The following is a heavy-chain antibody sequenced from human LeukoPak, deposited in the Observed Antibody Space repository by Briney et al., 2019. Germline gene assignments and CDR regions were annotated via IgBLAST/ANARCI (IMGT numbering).Heavy chain of an antibody. J-gene: IGHJ5*02. Sequence: GRSLRLSCAASGFTFDDYAMHWVRQAPGKGLEWVSGISWNSGSIGYADSVKGRFTISRDNAKSSLYLQMNSLRAEDTALYYCAKGLPGSYLNWFDPWGQGTLVTVSS. CDR2: ISWNSGSI. CDR3: AKGLPGSYLNWFDP. V-gene: IGHV3-9*01. D-gene: IGHD1-26*01. CDR1: GFTFDDYA.